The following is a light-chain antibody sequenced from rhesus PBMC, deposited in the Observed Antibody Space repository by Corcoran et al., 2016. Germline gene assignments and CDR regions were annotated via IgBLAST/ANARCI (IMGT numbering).Light chain of an antibody. Sequence: EIVMTQSPATLSLSPGERATLSCRASQSVSNKLAWYQQKPGQAPKLLIYVASSRAPGIPDRFSGSGSGTEFTLTISSLEPEDVGVYYCQQDYTWPLTFGGGTKVELK. V-gene: IGKV3-42*01. CDR3: QQDYTWPLT. CDR2: VAS. J-gene: IGKJ4*01. CDR1: QSVSNK.